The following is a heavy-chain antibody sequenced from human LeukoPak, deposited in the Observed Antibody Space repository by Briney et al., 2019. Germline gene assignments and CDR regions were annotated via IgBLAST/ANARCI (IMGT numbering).Heavy chain of an antibody. V-gene: IGHV3-23*01. Sequence: GGSLRLSCAASGFTFSSYAMRWVRQAPGKGLEWVSAISGSGGSTDYADYGKGRFTISRDNSKNTLYLQINSLRAEDTAVYYCAKDSVLRYFDWYPPVDYWGQGTLVTVSS. D-gene: IGHD3-9*01. CDR3: AKDSVLRYFDWYPPVDY. J-gene: IGHJ4*02. CDR1: GFTFSSYA. CDR2: ISGSGGST.